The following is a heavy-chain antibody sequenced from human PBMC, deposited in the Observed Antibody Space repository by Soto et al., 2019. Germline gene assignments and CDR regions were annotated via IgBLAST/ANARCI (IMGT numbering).Heavy chain of an antibody. J-gene: IGHJ3*02. CDR1: GYTFTSYD. D-gene: IGHD6-19*01. V-gene: IGHV1-8*01. Sequence: QVQLVQSGAEVKKPGASVKVSCKASGYTFTSYDINWVRQATGQGLEWMGWMNPNSGNTGYAQKFQGRVTMPRNTSISTAYMELSSLRSEDTAGYYCARAAYSSGWLDAFDIWGQGTMVTVSS. CDR3: ARAAYSSGWLDAFDI. CDR2: MNPNSGNT.